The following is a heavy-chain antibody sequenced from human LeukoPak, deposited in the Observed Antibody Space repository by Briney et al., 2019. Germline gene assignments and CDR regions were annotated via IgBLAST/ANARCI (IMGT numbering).Heavy chain of an antibody. CDR2: INPSGGST. CDR3: ARFHLELGVDY. D-gene: IGHD7-27*01. Sequence: ASVKVSCKASGYAFTSYYMHWVRQAPGQGLEWMGIINPSGGSTSYAQKFQGRVTMTRDTSTSTVYMELSSLRSEDTAVYYCARFHLELGVDYWGQGTLVTVSS. J-gene: IGHJ4*02. V-gene: IGHV1-46*01. CDR1: GYAFTSYY.